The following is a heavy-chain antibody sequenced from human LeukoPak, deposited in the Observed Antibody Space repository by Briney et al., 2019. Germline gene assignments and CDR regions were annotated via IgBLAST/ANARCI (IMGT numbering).Heavy chain of an antibody. Sequence: GGSLRLSCAASGFTFSSYAMHWVRQAPGKGLEWVAVISYDGSNKYYADSVKGRFTISRDNAKNSLYLQMNSLRAEDTAVYYCARDEVDTAMVTTEYYYGMDVWGQGTTVTVSS. CDR3: ARDEVDTAMVTTEYYYGMDV. D-gene: IGHD5-18*01. CDR2: ISYDGSNK. CDR1: GFTFSSYA. J-gene: IGHJ6*02. V-gene: IGHV3-30-3*01.